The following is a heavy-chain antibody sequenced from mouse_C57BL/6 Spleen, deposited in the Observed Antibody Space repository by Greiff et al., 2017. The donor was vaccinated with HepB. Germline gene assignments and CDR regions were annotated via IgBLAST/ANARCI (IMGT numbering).Heavy chain of an antibody. Sequence: LQESGAELVRPGTSVKVSCKASGYAFTNYLIEWVKQRPGQGLEWIGVINPGSGGTNYNEKFKGKATLTADKSSSTAYMQLSSLTSEDSAVYFCARSGLLRGAYFDYGGQGTTLTVSS. CDR2: INPGSGGT. D-gene: IGHD1-1*01. CDR1: GYAFTNYL. V-gene: IGHV1-54*01. J-gene: IGHJ2*01. CDR3: ARSGLLRGAYFDY.